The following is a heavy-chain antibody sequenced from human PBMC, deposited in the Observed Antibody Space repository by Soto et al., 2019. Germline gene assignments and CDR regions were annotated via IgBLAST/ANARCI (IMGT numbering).Heavy chain of an antibody. V-gene: IGHV3-15*04. CDR1: GFTLSNAW. CDR2: IGSKTDGGTT. CDR3: TTRIA. Sequence: EVQLVESGGGLVKPGESLRISCAASGFTLSNAWKSWVRQAAGKGLEWVGRIGSKTDGGTTDYAAPVKGRFIVSRDDSKNTLYLKMNSLQIGDSGVHFFTTRIAGGQGTRVTVS. J-gene: IGHJ4*02. D-gene: IGHD2-15*01.